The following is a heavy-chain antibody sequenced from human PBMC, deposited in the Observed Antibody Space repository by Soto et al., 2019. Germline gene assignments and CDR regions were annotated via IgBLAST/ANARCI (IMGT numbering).Heavy chain of an antibody. CDR1: RVTFSNYG. CDR2: VSYDGTNK. V-gene: IGHV3-30*18. J-gene: IGHJ6*02. Sequence: SLCASVSASRVTFSNYGMHGDRQAPGKGLEWMAVVSYDGTNKYDADSVKGRFTISRDNSKNTLYLQVNSLRAEDTAVYYCTKGAAGGAYYGVDAWGQGTTAPVS. D-gene: IGHD3-16*01. CDR3: TKGAAGGAYYGVDA.